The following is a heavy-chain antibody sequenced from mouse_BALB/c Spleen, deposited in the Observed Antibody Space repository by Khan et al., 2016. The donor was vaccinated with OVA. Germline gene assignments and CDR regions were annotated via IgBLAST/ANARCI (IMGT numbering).Heavy chain of an antibody. J-gene: IGHJ3*01. CDR3: VNHGSSSAWFTY. D-gene: IGHD1-1*01. V-gene: IGHV1-7*01. CDR2: INPSTDYT. Sequence: QVQLKESGAELAKPGASVKMSCKASGYTFTSYWMHWVKQRPGQGLEWIGYINPSTDYTDCNQKFKDKATLTVDKSSSTAYMQLTSLTSEDSAVYYCVNHGSSSAWFTYWGQGTLVTVSA. CDR1: GYTFTSYW.